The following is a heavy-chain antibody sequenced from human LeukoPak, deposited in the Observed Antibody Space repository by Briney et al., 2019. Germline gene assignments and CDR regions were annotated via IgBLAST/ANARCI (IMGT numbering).Heavy chain of an antibody. CDR1: GFTFSSYW. J-gene: IGHJ1*01. Sequence: PGGSLRLSCAASGFTFSSYWMHWVRQAPGKGLVWVSRIKSDGKTNYADSVKGRFTISRDNANNTESLQMNSLRAEDTGVYYCARAPSEIGGYYPEYFRHWGQGTLVTVGS. CDR3: ARAPSEIGGYYPEYFRH. V-gene: IGHV3-74*01. D-gene: IGHD3-22*01. CDR2: IKSDGKT.